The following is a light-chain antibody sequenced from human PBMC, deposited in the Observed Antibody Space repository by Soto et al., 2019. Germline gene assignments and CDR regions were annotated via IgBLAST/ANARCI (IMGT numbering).Light chain of an antibody. CDR1: SVDINY. Sequence: QLVLTQPPSASGSRGQSVTISCTGTSVDINYVSWFQQHPGKAPKLIICEVTKRPSGVPERFSGSKSGNTASLTVSGLQDDDEADYYCSSYAGRDIWVFGGGTKLTVL. V-gene: IGLV2-8*01. CDR2: EVT. CDR3: SSYAGRDIWV. J-gene: IGLJ3*02.